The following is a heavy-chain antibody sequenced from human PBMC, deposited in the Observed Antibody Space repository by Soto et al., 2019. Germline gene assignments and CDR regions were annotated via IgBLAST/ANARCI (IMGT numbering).Heavy chain of an antibody. CDR3: ARGITLPTPLDY. J-gene: IGHJ4*02. CDR2: INAGNGNT. V-gene: IGHV1-3*05. Sequence: QVQLVQSGAEEKKPGASVKVSCKASGYTFTSYAMHWVRQAPGQRLEWMGWINAGNGNTKYSQKFQGRVTITRDTSASTAYMGLSSLRSEETAVYYCARGITLPTPLDYWGQGTLVTVSS. CDR1: GYTFTSYA. D-gene: IGHD1-20*01.